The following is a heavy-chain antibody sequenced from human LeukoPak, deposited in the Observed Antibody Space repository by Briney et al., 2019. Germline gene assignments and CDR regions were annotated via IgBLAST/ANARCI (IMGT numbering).Heavy chain of an antibody. Sequence: GESLKVSCKASGYTFTGYYMHWVRQAPGQGLEWMGWFNPNSGGTNYAQKFQGRVTMTRDTSISTAYMELSRLTSDDTAVYYCARDWGSSSRGIDYWGQGTLVTVSS. V-gene: IGHV1-2*02. D-gene: IGHD3-16*01. J-gene: IGHJ4*02. CDR2: FNPNSGGT. CDR1: GYTFTGYY. CDR3: ARDWGSSSRGIDY.